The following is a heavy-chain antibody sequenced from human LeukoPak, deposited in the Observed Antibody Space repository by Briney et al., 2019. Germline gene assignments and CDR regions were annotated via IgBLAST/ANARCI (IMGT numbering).Heavy chain of an antibody. CDR1: GFTVSGNY. J-gene: IGHJ1*01. CDR3: ARGHLRDYFDTSGYPQYFQH. D-gene: IGHD3-22*01. V-gene: IGHV3-66*01. Sequence: GGSLRLSCAASGFTVSGNYMNWVRQAPGKGLEWVSVIYSGGSTYYTDSVKGRFTISRDNSKNTLYLQMNSMRAEDTAVYYCARGHLRDYFDTSGYPQYFQHWGQGTLVTVSS. CDR2: IYSGGST.